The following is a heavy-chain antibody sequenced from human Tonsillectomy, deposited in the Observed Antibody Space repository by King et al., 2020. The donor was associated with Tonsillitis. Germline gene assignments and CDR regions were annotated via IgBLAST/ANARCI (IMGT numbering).Heavy chain of an antibody. CDR1: GFSLTTSGVG. J-gene: IGHJ4*02. V-gene: IGHV2-5*02. CDR3: ARYTGDTIFGLVITAYYFDY. CDR2: IYWDDDK. Sequence: TLKESGPTLVRPTQTLSLTCTFSGFSLTTSGVGVGWIRQPPGKALEWLALIYWDDDKRYSSFLKSRLTITKDTSKDQVVLTMTDMDAVDTATYYCARYTGDTIFGLVITAYYFDYGGQGTLVTVSS. D-gene: IGHD3/OR15-3a*01.